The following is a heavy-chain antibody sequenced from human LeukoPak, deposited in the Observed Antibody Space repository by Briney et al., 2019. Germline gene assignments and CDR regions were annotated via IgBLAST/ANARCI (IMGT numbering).Heavy chain of an antibody. V-gene: IGHV4-39*02. Sequence: PSETLSLTCTVSGGSISSSSYYWGWIRQPPGKGLEWIGSLYYSGSTYYNPSLKSRVTISVDTSKNHFSLRLRSVTAADTAVCYCAYSPPYFYYMDVWGKGTTVTVSS. CDR3: AYSPPYFYYMDV. D-gene: IGHD2-15*01. J-gene: IGHJ6*03. CDR1: GGSISSSSYY. CDR2: LYYSGST.